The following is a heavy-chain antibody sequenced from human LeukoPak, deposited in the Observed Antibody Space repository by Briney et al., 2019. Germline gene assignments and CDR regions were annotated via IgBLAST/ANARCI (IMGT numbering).Heavy chain of an antibody. V-gene: IGHV3-23*01. CDR3: AKDPGGDY. J-gene: IGHJ4*02. D-gene: IGHD4-23*01. CDR1: GFTFDDYA. CDR2: VSGSGGST. Sequence: PGGSLRLSCAASGFTFDDYAMHWVRQATGKGLEWVSTVSGSGGSTYYADSVKGRFTISRDNSKNTLYLQMNSLRAEDTAVYYCAKDPGGDYWGQGTLVTVSS.